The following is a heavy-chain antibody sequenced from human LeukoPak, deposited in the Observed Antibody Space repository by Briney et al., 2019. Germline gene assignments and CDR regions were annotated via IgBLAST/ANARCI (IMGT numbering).Heavy chain of an antibody. J-gene: IGHJ4*02. CDR1: AGSISGGSYC. V-gene: IGHV4-31*03. Sequence: PSETLSLTCTVSAGSISGGSYCWSWIREHPGKGLQRIGFIYYNGNTYYNSYHKSRITISVDTYKNQFSLKLNSVTATDTAVYYCAAITCSNTTSYAVEHWGQGTLIPLPS. CDR3: AAITCSNTTSYAVEH. CDR2: IYYNGNT. D-gene: IGHD2-2*01.